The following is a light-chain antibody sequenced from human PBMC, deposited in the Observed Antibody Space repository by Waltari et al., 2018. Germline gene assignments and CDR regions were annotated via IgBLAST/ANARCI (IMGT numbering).Light chain of an antibody. J-gene: IGLJ2*01. CDR1: KLGDKY. Sequence: SYELTQPPSVSVSPGQTASITCSGDKLGDKYACWYQQKPGQSPVLVIYKDSKRPSGSPGRFSGSNSGNTATLTISGTQAMDEADYYCQAWDSSTVVFGGGTKLTVL. CDR3: QAWDSSTVV. CDR2: KDS. V-gene: IGLV3-1*01.